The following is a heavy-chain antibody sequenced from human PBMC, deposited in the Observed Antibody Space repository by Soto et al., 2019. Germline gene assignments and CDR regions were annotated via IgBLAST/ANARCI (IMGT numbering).Heavy chain of an antibody. CDR1: GGSITSRNYY. D-gene: IGHD6-13*01. V-gene: IGHV4-39*01. CDR3: ASLKVPGNFDH. Sequence: PSETLSLTCTVSGGSITSRNYYWAWVRQPPGKGLEWIGNIYYSGETYYHSSFRSRLTVSVDTTKNQFSLKLRSLTAADTAMYYCASLKVPGNFDHWGQGTLLTVSS. J-gene: IGHJ4*02. CDR2: IYYSGET.